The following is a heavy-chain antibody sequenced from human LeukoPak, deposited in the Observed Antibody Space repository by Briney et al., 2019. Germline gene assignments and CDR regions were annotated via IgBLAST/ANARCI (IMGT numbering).Heavy chain of an antibody. V-gene: IGHV3-23*01. D-gene: IGHD3-22*01. CDR2: ISGGGST. J-gene: IGHJ4*02. CDR3: VKDQTYYDSKPFDY. Sequence: PGGSLRLSCAASGFTFSSYAMSWVRQAPGKGLEWVSAISGGGSTYYADSVKGRFTISRDNSKNTLYLQMNSLRVEDTAVFYCVKDQTYYDSKPFDYWGQGTLVTVSS. CDR1: GFTFSSYA.